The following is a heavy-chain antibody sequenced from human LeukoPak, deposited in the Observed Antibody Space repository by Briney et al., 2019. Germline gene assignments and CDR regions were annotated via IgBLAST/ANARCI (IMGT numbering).Heavy chain of an antibody. CDR1: GFTFSSYA. V-gene: IGHV3-23*01. Sequence: GGSLRLSCAASGFTFSSYAMSWVRQAPGKGLEWVSAITNSGGRTYYADSVKGRFTISRDNAKNSLYLQMNSLRAEDTAVYYCARDLANVVVPAAVDYWGQGTLVTVSS. J-gene: IGHJ4*02. CDR2: ITNSGGRT. D-gene: IGHD2-2*01. CDR3: ARDLANVVVPAAVDY.